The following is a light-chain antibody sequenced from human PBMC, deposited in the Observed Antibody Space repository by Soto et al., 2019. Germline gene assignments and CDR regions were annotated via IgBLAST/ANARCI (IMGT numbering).Light chain of an antibody. J-gene: IGLJ7*01. CDR1: TGPVTSYYY. Sequence: QALVTQEPSLTVSPVGTVTLTCASSTGPVTSYYYPNWFQQKRGQSPRARIYSTTNKHSWTPARFSGSLLGGEAALTLSGVQPGDEADYYGVLYYGXAVVLGGGTQLXV. CDR2: STT. V-gene: IGLV7-43*01. CDR3: VLYYGXAVV.